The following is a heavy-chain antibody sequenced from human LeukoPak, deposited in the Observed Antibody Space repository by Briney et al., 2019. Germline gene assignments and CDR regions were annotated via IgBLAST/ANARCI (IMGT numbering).Heavy chain of an antibody. CDR3: ARYSGYDYALDY. J-gene: IGHJ4*02. CDR2: IYYSGST. Sequence: SETLSLTCTVSSGSISSYYWSWIRQPPGKGLEWIGYIYYSGSTNYNPSLKSRVTISVDTSKNQFSLKLSSVTAADTAVYYCARYSGYDYALDYWGQGTLVTVSS. D-gene: IGHD5-12*01. CDR1: SGSISSYY. V-gene: IGHV4-59*12.